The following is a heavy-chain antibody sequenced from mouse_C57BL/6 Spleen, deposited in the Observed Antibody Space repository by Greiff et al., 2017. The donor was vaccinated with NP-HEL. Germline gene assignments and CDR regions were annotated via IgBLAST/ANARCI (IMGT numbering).Heavy chain of an antibody. CDR2: INPNYGTT. J-gene: IGHJ4*01. Sequence: EVQLVESGPELVKPGASVKISCKASGYSFTDYNMNWVKQSNGKSLEWIGVINPNYGTTSYNQKFKGKATLTVDQSSSTAYMQLNSLTSEDSAVYYCARSIYYYGSSWDYAMDYWGQGTSVTVSS. CDR3: ARSIYYYGSSWDYAMDY. CDR1: GYSFTDYN. D-gene: IGHD1-1*01. V-gene: IGHV1-39*01.